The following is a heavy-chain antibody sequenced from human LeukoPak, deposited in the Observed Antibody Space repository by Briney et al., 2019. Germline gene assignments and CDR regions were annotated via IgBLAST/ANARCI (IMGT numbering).Heavy chain of an antibody. J-gene: IGHJ4*02. V-gene: IGHV4-4*02. CDR3: AWSGGDYLYYFDY. Sequence: QPSGTLSLTCAVSGGSISSSNWWSWVRQPPGKGLEWIGEIYHSGSTNYNPSLKSRVTISVDKSKNQFSLKLSSVTAADTAVYYCAWSGGDYLYYFDYWGQGTLVTVSS. D-gene: IGHD4-17*01. CDR1: GGSISSSNW. CDR2: IYHSGST.